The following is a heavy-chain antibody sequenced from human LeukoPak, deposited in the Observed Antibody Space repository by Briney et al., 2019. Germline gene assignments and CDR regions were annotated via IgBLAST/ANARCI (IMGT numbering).Heavy chain of an antibody. Sequence: GGSLRLSCAASGFTFSCYAMHWVRQAPGKGLEWVAVISYDGSNKYYADSVKGRFTISRDNSKNTLYPQMNSLRAEDTAVYYCARDRPAAIPPYYYYGMDVWGQGTTVTVSS. D-gene: IGHD2-2*01. V-gene: IGHV3-30-3*01. CDR3: ARDRPAAIPPYYYYGMDV. CDR1: GFTFSCYA. CDR2: ISYDGSNK. J-gene: IGHJ6*02.